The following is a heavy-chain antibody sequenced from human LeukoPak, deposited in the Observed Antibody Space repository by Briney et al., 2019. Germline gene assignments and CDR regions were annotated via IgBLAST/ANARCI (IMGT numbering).Heavy chain of an antibody. D-gene: IGHD3-3*01. Sequence: PGKSLRLSCAASGFTFSTYAIHWVRQAPGKGLEWVAVISYDDINKYYADSVKGRFTISRDNSKNTLYLQMNSLRAEDAAVYYCAKNRDPQLERASDYWGQGTLVTVSS. CDR3: AKNRDPQLERASDY. CDR1: GFTFSTYA. V-gene: IGHV3-30*18. J-gene: IGHJ4*02. CDR2: ISYDDINK.